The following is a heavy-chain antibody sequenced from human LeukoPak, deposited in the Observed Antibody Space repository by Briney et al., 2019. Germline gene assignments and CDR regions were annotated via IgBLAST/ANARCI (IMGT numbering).Heavy chain of an antibody. J-gene: IGHJ4*02. CDR3: AKVLKEYSDSSGYWPGPNFDY. CDR1: GFTFSSYA. Sequence: PGGSLRLSCAASGFTFSSYAMSWVRQAPGKGLEWVSAISGSGGSTYYADSVKGRFTISRDNSKNTLYLQMNSLRAEDTAVYYCAKVLKEYSDSSGYWPGPNFDYWGQGTLVTVSS. V-gene: IGHV3-23*01. CDR2: ISGSGGST. D-gene: IGHD3-22*01.